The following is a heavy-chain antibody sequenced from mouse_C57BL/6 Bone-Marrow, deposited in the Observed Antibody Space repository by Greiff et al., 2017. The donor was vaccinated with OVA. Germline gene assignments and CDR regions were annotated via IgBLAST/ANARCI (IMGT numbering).Heavy chain of an antibody. V-gene: IGHV15-2*01. CDR1: DSEVFPIAY. CDR2: ILPSIGRT. CDR3: ARPVAHWYFDV. Sequence: QVQLKESGSELRSPGSSVKLSCKDFDSEVFPIAYMSWVRQKPGHGFEWIGGILPSIGRTFYGEKFEDKATLDADTLSNTAYLELNSLTSEDSAIYYCARPVAHWYFDVWGTGTTVTVSS. D-gene: IGHD1-1*01. J-gene: IGHJ1*03.